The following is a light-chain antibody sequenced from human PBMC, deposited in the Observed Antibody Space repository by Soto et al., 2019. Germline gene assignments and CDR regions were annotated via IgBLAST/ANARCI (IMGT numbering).Light chain of an antibody. J-gene: IGKJ4*01. V-gene: IGKV2-30*01. Sequence: DVVMTQSPLSLPVTLGQPASISCRSSQSLVYSDGNTYLNWFQQRPGQSPRRLIYQVSNRDSGVPDRFSGSGSGTDFTLKISRVEAEDVGLYYCMQATHWPLAFGGGTKVEIK. CDR3: MQATHWPLA. CDR1: QSLVYSDGNTY. CDR2: QVS.